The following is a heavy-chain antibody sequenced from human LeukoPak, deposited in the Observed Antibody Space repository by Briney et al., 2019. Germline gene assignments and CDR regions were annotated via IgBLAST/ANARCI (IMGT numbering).Heavy chain of an antibody. CDR3: AKGSFYYGSGSYWRVVSDY. CDR1: GFTFSSYE. Sequence: GGSLRLSCAASGFTFSSYEMNWVRQAPGKGLEWVSAISNSGGSTYYADSVKGRFTISRDNSKNTLYLQMNSLRAEDTAVYYCAKGSFYYGSGSYWRVVSDYWGQGTLVTVSS. V-gene: IGHV3-23*01. CDR2: ISNSGGST. D-gene: IGHD3-10*01. J-gene: IGHJ4*02.